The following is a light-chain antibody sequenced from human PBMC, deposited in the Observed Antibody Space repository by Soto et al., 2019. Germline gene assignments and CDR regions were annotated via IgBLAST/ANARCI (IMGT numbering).Light chain of an antibody. CDR2: GAS. Sequence: EIVMTQSPATLSVSPGERATLSCRASQSVSSNLAWYQQNPGQAPRLLIYGASTRATGIPARFSGSGSGTEFTLTISSLQSEDFATYYCQQLNSYPFTFGPGTKVDIK. J-gene: IGKJ3*01. CDR1: QSVSSN. V-gene: IGKV3-15*01. CDR3: QQLNSYPFT.